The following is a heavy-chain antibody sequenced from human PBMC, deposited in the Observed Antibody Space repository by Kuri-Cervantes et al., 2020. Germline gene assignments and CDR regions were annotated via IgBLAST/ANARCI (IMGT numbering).Heavy chain of an antibody. D-gene: IGHD6-19*01. J-gene: IGHJ3*02. CDR2: ISWNSGSI. Sequence: SLKISCAASGFTFSSYGMHWVRQAPGRGLEWVSGISWNSGSIGYADSVKGRFTISRDNAKNSLYLQMNSLRAEDTALYYCAKDQYSSGWYYAFDIWGQGTMVTVSS. CDR1: GFTFSSYG. CDR3: AKDQYSSGWYYAFDI. V-gene: IGHV3-9*01.